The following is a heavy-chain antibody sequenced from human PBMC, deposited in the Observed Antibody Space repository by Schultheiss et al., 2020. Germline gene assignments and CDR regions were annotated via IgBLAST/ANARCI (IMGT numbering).Heavy chain of an antibody. V-gene: IGHV1-2*02. CDR3: AKVSSTPYYFGH. D-gene: IGHD2-2*01. Sequence: ASVKVSCKASGYTFTGYYMHWVRQAPGQGLEWMGRINPNSGGTNYAQKFQGRVTMTRDTSITTAYMELSRLRSDDTAVYYCAKVSSTPYYFGHWGQGTLVTVSS. CDR1: GYTFTGYY. CDR2: INPNSGGT. J-gene: IGHJ4*02.